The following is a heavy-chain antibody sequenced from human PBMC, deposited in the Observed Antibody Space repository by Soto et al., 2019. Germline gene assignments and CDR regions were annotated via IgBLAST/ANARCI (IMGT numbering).Heavy chain of an antibody. J-gene: IGHJ4*02. V-gene: IGHV4-59*01. CDR1: GRSMSSNY. Sequence: TSETLSLTCSVSGRSMSSNYWSWIRQSPDKGLEWLGYVFYGGTDYNPSLGGRVSMSVETSKSQFSLKLTSVTVADTAVYYCASYSGALYFESWGTVILVTVYS. D-gene: IGHD5-18*01. CDR3: ASYSGALYFES. CDR2: VFYGGT.